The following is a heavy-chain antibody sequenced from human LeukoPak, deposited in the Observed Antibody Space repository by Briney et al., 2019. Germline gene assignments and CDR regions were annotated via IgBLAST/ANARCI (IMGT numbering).Heavy chain of an antibody. D-gene: IGHD3-22*01. CDR2: IYYSGST. V-gene: IGHV4-59*08. J-gene: IGHJ4*02. CDR3: ARQDGSSGYYYGY. Sequence: SETLSLTCTVSGGSISSYYWSWIRQPPGKGLEWSGYIYYSGSTNYNPSLKSRVTISVDTSKNQFSLKLSSVTAADTAVYYCARQDGSSGYYYGYWGQGTLVTVSS. CDR1: GGSISSYY.